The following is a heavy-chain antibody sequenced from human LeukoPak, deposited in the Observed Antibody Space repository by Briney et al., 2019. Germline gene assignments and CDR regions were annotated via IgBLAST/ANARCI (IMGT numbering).Heavy chain of an antibody. CDR1: GLSFSSAW. V-gene: IGHV3-7*01. Sequence: GGSLRLFCEASGLSFSSAWMAWAPQAPGQGLEWVANISPEGTEKSYVGSVRGRFTISRDDAKKTVYLQTDSLRVEDTAFYYCGRWGIVATIDYWGQGILVTVSS. CDR2: ISPEGTEK. CDR3: GRWGIVATIDY. D-gene: IGHD2-15*01. J-gene: IGHJ4*02.